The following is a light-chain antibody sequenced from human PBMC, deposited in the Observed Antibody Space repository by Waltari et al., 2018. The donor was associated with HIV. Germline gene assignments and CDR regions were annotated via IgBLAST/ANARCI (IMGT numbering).Light chain of an antibody. Sequence: IVLTQSPGILSLSPGDRAPLFCRASQYVTNKYLAWYQHRPGQAPRLLIYGASTRATGIPDRFSGSGSGTDFTLTISRLEPEDFAVYFCQQYGSSPPYTFGQGTKLEIK. J-gene: IGKJ2*01. CDR1: QYVTNKY. V-gene: IGKV3-20*01. CDR3: QQYGSSPPYT. CDR2: GAS.